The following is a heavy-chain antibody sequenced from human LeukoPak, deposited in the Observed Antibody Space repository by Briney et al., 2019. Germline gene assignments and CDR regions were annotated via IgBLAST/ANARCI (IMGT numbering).Heavy chain of an antibody. CDR3: AKVGSGWLLNWFDP. J-gene: IGHJ5*02. Sequence: PGRSLRLSCAASGFTFSSYAMSWVRQAPGKGLEWVSAISGSGGSTYYADSVKGRFTISRDNSKNTLYLQMNSLRAEDTAVYYCAKVGSGWLLNWFDPWGQGTLVTVSS. V-gene: IGHV3-23*01. CDR2: ISGSGGST. CDR1: GFTFSSYA. D-gene: IGHD6-19*01.